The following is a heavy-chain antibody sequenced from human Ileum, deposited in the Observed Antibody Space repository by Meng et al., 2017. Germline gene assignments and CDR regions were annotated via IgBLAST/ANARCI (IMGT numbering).Heavy chain of an antibody. CDR3: AHIFDS. CDR2: MNLGGSP. J-gene: IGHJ4*02. CDR1: GRSISSSDW. Sequence: PGTLSLTGAVSGRSISSSDWWRWFRQPPGKGLEVSAEMNLGGSPNYNPSLKSRVTMSVDKSNDHLSLQLTSVTAADTAVYYCAHIFDSWGQGTLVTVSS. V-gene: IGHV4-4*03.